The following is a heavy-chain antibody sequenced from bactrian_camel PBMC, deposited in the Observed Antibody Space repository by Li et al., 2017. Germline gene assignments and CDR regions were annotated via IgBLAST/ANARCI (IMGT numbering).Heavy chain of an antibody. D-gene: IGHD6*01. CDR3: AAESIYGGRWSLDATGYKF. J-gene: IGHJ4*01. CDR2: LSTAGGT. CDR1: GITTDEAD. Sequence: HVQLVESGGGSVQAGGSLRLSCTASGITTDEADMGWYRQRPGNECELVAKLSTAGGTDFPNSEIERFTISQESANNTLYLQMDNLKPEDTAIYYCAAESIYGGRWSLDATGYKFWGHGTQVTVS. V-gene: IGHV3S53*01.